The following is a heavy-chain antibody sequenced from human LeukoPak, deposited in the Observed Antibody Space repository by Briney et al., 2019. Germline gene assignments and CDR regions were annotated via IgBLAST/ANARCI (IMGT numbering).Heavy chain of an antibody. CDR1: GGSISSSSYY. V-gene: IGHV4-39*07. CDR3: ARAGRMATILDY. Sequence: SETLSLTCTVSGGSISSSSYYWGWIRQPPGKGLEWIGSIYYSGSTYYNPSLKSRVTISVDTSKNQFSLKLSSVTAADTAVHYCARAGRMATILDYWGQGTLVTVSS. CDR2: IYYSGST. J-gene: IGHJ4*02. D-gene: IGHD5-24*01.